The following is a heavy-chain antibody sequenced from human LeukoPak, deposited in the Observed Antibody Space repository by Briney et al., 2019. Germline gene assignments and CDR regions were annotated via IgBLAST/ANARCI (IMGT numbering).Heavy chain of an antibody. V-gene: IGHV1-69*05. CDR3: ARDPRGRGYPGMDV. CDR1: GGTFSSYA. CDR2: IIPIFGTA. D-gene: IGHD1-1*01. J-gene: IGHJ6*04. Sequence: SVKVSCKASGGTFSSYAISWVRQAPGQGLEWMGGIIPIFGTANYAQKFQGRVTITTDESTSTAYMELSSLRSEDTAVYYCARDPRGRGYPGMDVWGKGTTVTVSS.